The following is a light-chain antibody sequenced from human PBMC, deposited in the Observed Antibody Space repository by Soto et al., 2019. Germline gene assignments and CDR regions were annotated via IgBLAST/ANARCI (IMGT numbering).Light chain of an antibody. Sequence: EIVLTQSPATLSLSPGERATLSCRASQSISSHLASYQQKPGQAPRLLIYGASNRATGIPARFSGSGSGTDFTLTISSLEPEDFAVYYCQQRINWPLTFGGGTKVEIK. V-gene: IGKV3-11*01. J-gene: IGKJ4*01. CDR2: GAS. CDR3: QQRINWPLT. CDR1: QSISSH.